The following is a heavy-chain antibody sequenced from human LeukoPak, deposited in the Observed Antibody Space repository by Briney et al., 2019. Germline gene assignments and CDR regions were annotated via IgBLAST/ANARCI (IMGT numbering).Heavy chain of an antibody. CDR3: ARERTDSVAGTRWFDP. CDR2: ISYDGSNK. CDR1: GFTFSSYA. V-gene: IGHV3-30*04. Sequence: GGSLRLSCAASGFTFSSYAMHWVRQAPGKGLEWVAVISYDGSNKYYADSVKGRFTISRDNSKNTLYLQMNSLRAEDTAVYYCARERTDSVAGTRWFDPWGQGTLVTVSS. D-gene: IGHD6-19*01. J-gene: IGHJ5*02.